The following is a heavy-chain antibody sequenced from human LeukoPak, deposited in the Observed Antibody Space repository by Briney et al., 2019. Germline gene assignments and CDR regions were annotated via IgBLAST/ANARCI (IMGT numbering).Heavy chain of an antibody. CDR2: ISYSGGT. CDR1: GGSISSTNYY. V-gene: IGHV4-31*03. D-gene: IGHD3-10*01. J-gene: IGHJ2*01. Sequence: PSQTLSLTCTVSGGSISSTNYYWSWIRQHPGKGLEWIGYISYSGGTYYNPSLKSRVTISVDTSRNQFSLKLSSVTAADTAVYYCARFHYSGSGNPDWYFDLWGRGTLVTVSS. CDR3: ARFHYSGSGNPDWYFDL.